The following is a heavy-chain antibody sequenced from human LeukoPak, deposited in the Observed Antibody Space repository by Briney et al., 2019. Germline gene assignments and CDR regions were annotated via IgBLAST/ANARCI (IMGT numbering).Heavy chain of an antibody. Sequence: ASVKVSCKASGYTFTGYYMHWVRQAPGQRLEWMGWINAGNGNTKYSQKFQGRVTITRDTSASTAYMELSSLRSEDTAVYYCASFRLYYGSGTGMNWFDPWGQGTLVTVSS. V-gene: IGHV1-3*01. CDR1: GYTFTGYY. J-gene: IGHJ5*02. CDR2: INAGNGNT. D-gene: IGHD3-10*01. CDR3: ASFRLYYGSGTGMNWFDP.